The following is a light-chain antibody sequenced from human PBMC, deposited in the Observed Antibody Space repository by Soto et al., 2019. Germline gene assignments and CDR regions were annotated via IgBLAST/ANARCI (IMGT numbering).Light chain of an antibody. CDR2: EVS. CDR1: SSDVGGYNY. CDR3: SSYTSSSTPYV. J-gene: IGLJ1*01. V-gene: IGLV2-14*01. Sequence: QSGLTQPASVSGSAGQSITISYTGTSSDVGGYNYVSWYQQHPGKAPKLMIYEVSNRPSGVSNRFSGSKSGNTASLTISGLQAEDEADYYCSSYTSSSTPYVFGTGTKVTV.